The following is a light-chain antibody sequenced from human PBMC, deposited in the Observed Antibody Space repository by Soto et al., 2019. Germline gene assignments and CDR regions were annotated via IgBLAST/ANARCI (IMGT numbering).Light chain of an antibody. CDR3: SAWDDNTYGPV. J-gene: IGLJ2*01. Sequence: QSVLTQPPSASGTPGQRVAISCSGGSSDIGSNPVNWYLHLPGAAPKLLIYRDNQRPSGVPDRFSGSKAGTSASLTISGLQLADEAVYFCSAWDDNTYGPVFGGGTKLTVL. V-gene: IGLV1-44*01. CDR1: SSDIGSNP. CDR2: RDN.